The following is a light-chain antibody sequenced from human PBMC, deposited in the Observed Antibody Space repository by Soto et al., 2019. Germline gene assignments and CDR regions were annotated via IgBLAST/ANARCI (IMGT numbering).Light chain of an antibody. CDR3: LQYDDGPYT. Sequence: VMTQYPPTLSVSPGERATHTSRASQSGRSNVAWYQQIPGQTPRLLIYGASTRATGIPVRFSGSGSGTEFTLTISSLQSEDFAVYYCLQYDDGPYTPGHGTK. V-gene: IGKV3-15*01. CDR1: QSGRSN. J-gene: IGKJ2*01. CDR2: GAS.